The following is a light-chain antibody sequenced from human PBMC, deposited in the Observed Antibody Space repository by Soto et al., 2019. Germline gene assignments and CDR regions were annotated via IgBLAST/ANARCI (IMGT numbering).Light chain of an antibody. CDR3: QQYGSSPLT. CDR2: GAS. V-gene: IGKV3-20*01. CDR1: QSVRRDY. Sequence: EIVLTQSPGTLSLSPGERATLSCWASQSVRRDYLAWYQQKPGQAPRLLIYGASSRATGIPDRFSASGSGTDFTLTISRLEPEDFAVYYCQQYGSSPLTFGGGTKVDIK. J-gene: IGKJ4*01.